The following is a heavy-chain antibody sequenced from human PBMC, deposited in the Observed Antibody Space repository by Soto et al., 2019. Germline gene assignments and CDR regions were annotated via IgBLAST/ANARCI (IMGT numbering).Heavy chain of an antibody. Sequence: QVQLVQSGAELEKPGASVKVSCKASGYTFAGYYVHWVRQAPGHGLEWMGWINPNSGGTNYAQKFQGWVTMTRDTSISTACMVLNRLRSDDTAVYYCARDSAYGDSSDWFFDLWGRGTLVTVSS. CDR2: INPNSGGT. V-gene: IGHV1-2*04. D-gene: IGHD4-17*01. CDR1: GYTFAGYY. J-gene: IGHJ2*01. CDR3: ARDSAYGDSSDWFFDL.